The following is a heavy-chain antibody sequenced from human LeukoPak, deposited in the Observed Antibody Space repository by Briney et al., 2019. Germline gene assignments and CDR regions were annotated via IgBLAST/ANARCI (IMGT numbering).Heavy chain of an antibody. Sequence: ASVKVSCKASGGTFSSYAISWVRQAPGQGLEWMGGIIPIFGTANYAQKFQGRVTITTDESTSTAYMELSSLRSEDTAVYYCARQIFGVVINYYHYYYMDVWGKGPTVTVPS. J-gene: IGHJ6*03. V-gene: IGHV1-69*05. CDR2: IIPIFGTA. CDR1: GGTFSSYA. CDR3: ARQIFGVVINYYHYYYMDV. D-gene: IGHD3-3*01.